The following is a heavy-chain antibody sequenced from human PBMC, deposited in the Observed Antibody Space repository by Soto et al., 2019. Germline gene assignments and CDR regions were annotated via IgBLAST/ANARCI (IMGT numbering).Heavy chain of an antibody. Sequence: EVQLFESGGGLVQPGGSLRLSCAASGFTFSSYAMSWVRQAPGKGLEWVSAISGSGGSTYYADSVKGRFTISRDNSKNTLYLQMNSLRAEDTAVYYCAKIDIVVVVAATLPFDYWGQGTLVTVSS. V-gene: IGHV3-23*01. D-gene: IGHD2-15*01. CDR2: ISGSGGST. CDR1: GFTFSSYA. J-gene: IGHJ4*02. CDR3: AKIDIVVVVAATLPFDY.